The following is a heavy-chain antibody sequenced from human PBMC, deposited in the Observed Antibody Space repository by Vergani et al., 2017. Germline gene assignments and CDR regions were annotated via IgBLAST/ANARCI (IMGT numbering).Heavy chain of an antibody. D-gene: IGHD3/OR15-3a*01. Sequence: EVQLLESGGGLVQPGGSLRLSCAASGFTFSSYAMSWVRQAPGKGLEWVSAISGSGGSTYYADSVKGRFTISRDNSKNTLYLQMNSLRAEDTAVYYCARVSPPGGTGYPPSYYFDYWGQGTLVTVSS. CDR3: ARVSPPGGTGYPPSYYFDY. J-gene: IGHJ4*02. CDR2: ISGSGGST. CDR1: GFTFSSYA. V-gene: IGHV3-23*01.